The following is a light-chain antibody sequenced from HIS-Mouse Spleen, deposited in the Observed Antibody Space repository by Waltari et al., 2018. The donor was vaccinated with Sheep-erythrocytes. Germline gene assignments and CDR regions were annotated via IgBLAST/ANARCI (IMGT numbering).Light chain of an antibody. J-gene: IGLJ2*01. CDR3: CSYAGSYTVV. V-gene: IGLV2-11*01. Sequence: QSALTQPRSVSGSPGPSVTISCTGTSSHVGGYNYVPWYPQHPGKAPKLMIYDVSKRPSGVPDRFSGSKSGNTASLTISGLQAEDEADYYCCSYAGSYTVVFGGGTKLTVL. CDR2: DVS. CDR1: SSHVGGYNY.